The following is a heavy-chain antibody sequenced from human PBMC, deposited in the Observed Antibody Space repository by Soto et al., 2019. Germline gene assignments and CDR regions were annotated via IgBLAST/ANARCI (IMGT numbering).Heavy chain of an antibody. J-gene: IGHJ6*02. CDR1: GGTFSSYT. CDR2: IIPILGIA. CDR3: ARSSQKGYSGYDFAGMDV. V-gene: IGHV1-69*02. D-gene: IGHD5-12*01. Sequence: QVQLVQSGAEVQKPGSSVKVSCKASGGTFSSYTISWVRQAPGQGLEWMGRIIPILGIANYAQKFQGRVTITADKSTSTAYMELSSLRSEDTAVYYCARSSQKGYSGYDFAGMDVWGQGTTVTVSS.